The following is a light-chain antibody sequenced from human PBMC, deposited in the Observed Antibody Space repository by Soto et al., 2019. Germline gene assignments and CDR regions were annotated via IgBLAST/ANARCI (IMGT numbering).Light chain of an antibody. CDR3: SSYTTSNTRQIV. J-gene: IGLJ1*01. Sequence: QYALTQPASVSGCPGQSITISCTGTSSDVGGYNYVSWYQHHPGKAPKLIIYDVSNRPSGVSNRFSGSKSGNTASLTISGLQPEDEADYYCSSYTTSNTRQIVFGTGTKVTVL. CDR2: DVS. CDR1: SSDVGGYNY. V-gene: IGLV2-14*03.